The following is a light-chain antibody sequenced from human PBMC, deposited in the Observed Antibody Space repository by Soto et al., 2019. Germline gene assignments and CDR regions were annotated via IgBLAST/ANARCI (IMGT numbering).Light chain of an antibody. CDR1: HDITSY. CDR2: DAS. V-gene: IGKV1-33*01. J-gene: IGKJ3*01. Sequence: DIQMTQSPSSLSASVGDRVTITCQASHDITSYLNWYQHKPGKAPNLLIYDASILEAGVPSRFRGSGSGTDFTCTISSLQREDVATYYCQKCDYLPIFGPGTTVDFK. CDR3: QKCDYLPI.